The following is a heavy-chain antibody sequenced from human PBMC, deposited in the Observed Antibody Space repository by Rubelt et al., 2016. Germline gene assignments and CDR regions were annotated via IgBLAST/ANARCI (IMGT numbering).Heavy chain of an antibody. V-gene: IGHV4-31*03. Sequence: QVQLQESGPGLVKPSQTLSLTCTVSGGSISSGGYYWSWIRQHPGKGLEWIGYIYYSGSTFYNPSLKSRVTISVDTSKNQFSLKLSSVTAADTAVYYCARCSYSGDRSYFDYWGQGTLVTVSS. CDR1: GGSISSGGYY. CDR2: IYYSGST. D-gene: IGHD2-21*01. J-gene: IGHJ4*02. CDR3: ARCSYSGDRSYFDY.